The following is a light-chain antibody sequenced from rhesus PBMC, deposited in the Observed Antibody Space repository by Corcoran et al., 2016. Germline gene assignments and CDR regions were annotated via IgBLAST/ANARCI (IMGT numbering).Light chain of an antibody. CDR2: GAS. J-gene: IGKJ2*01. Sequence: EIVMTQSPATLSLSPGERATLSCRASQSVSSSLAWYQQKPGQAPRLLIYGASSRATGIPDRFSGSGSGTEFTLTISSLEPEDVAVYYCLQHSNRPYSFGQGTKVEIK. CDR3: LQHSNRPYS. V-gene: IGKV3-24*03. CDR1: QSVSSS.